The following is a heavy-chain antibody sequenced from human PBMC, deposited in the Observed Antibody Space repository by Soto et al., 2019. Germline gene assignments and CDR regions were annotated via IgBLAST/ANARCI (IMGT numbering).Heavy chain of an antibody. J-gene: IGHJ5*02. D-gene: IGHD1-26*01. Sequence: QVQLQESGPGLVKPSQTLSLTCTVSGGSISSGDYYWSWIRQPPGKGLEWIGYISHSGSTYYNPSLKSRLTTSVHTPRNQFALKLHSVTAADTAVYYCARDQQPRGRYYVWWFDPWGQGTLVTVSS. CDR1: GGSISSGDYY. CDR2: ISHSGST. V-gene: IGHV4-30-4*01. CDR3: ARDQQPRGRYYVWWFDP.